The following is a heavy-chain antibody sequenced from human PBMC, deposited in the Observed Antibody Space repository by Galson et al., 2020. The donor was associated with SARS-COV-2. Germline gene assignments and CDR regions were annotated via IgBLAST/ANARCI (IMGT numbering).Heavy chain of an antibody. Sequence: SETLSLTCTVSGGSISSGPYYWSWIRQHPGKGLEWLGDIYYGGSSYYNPSITSRITILVDTSENQFSLKLSSVTAADTAVYYCATMSYTGYSHFVYWCQATLVTVSS. D-gene: IGHD5-12*01. CDR2: IYYGGSS. V-gene: IGHV4-31*03. CDR3: ATMSYTGYSHFVY. J-gene: IGHJ4*02. CDR1: GGSISSGPYY.